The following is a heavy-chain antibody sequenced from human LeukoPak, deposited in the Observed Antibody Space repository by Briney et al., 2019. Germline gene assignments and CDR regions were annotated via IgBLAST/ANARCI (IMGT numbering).Heavy chain of an antibody. J-gene: IGHJ3*02. D-gene: IGHD3-10*01. CDR1: GVAISSCDYY. CDR3: ATYYYGSGKRAFDI. CDR2: IYYSGST. V-gene: IGHV4-30-4*01. Sequence: SETLCLTCTVSGVAISSCDYYWSWIRQPPGKGLEWFVYIYYSGSTYYNPSVQRRVTISVDTSKNQFSLKLSSVTAAHTAVYYCATYYYGSGKRAFDIWGQGTMVTVSS.